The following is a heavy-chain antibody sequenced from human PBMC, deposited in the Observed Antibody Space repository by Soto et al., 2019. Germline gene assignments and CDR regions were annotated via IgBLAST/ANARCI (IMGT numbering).Heavy chain of an antibody. J-gene: IGHJ6*02. Sequence: PSETLSLTCTVSGGSVATGSYDWAWIRQPPGRGLEWIGKIFFTGSAHYNPSLRSRVTMSVDTSKDQFSLTLTSVTAADTAVYYCARDGHGMDVWGQGTTVTVSS. CDR2: IFFTGSA. V-gene: IGHV4-61*01. CDR3: ARDGHGMDV. CDR1: GGSVATGSYD.